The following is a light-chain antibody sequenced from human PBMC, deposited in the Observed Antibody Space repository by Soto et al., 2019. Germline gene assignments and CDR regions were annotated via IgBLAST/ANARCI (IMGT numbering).Light chain of an antibody. Sequence: EIVLTQSPGTLSFSPGERATLSCRASQRVSSGYLAWYQQKPGQAPRLLIYDASSRATGIPDRFSGSGSGTDFTLTVSRLEPEDFAVFYCQQYGSSPPTFGQGTKVEIK. CDR2: DAS. J-gene: IGKJ2*01. CDR1: QRVSSGY. CDR3: QQYGSSPPT. V-gene: IGKV3-20*01.